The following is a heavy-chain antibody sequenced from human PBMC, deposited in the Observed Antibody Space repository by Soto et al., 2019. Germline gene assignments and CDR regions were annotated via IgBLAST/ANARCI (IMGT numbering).Heavy chain of an antibody. D-gene: IGHD5-18*01. Sequence: GASVKGSWKAFGGAFSSYAISWLRQAPGQGLEWMGGIIPIFGTANYAQKFQGRVTITADESTSTAYMELSSLRSEDTAVYYCAGTWIQLWSGAYYWGQGTLVTVSS. V-gene: IGHV1-69*13. CDR3: AGTWIQLWSGAYY. J-gene: IGHJ4*02. CDR1: GGAFSSYA. CDR2: IIPIFGTA.